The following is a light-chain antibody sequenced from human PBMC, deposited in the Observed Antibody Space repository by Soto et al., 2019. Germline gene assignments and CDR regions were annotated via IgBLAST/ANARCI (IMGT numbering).Light chain of an antibody. CDR1: SSDVGRYNL. J-gene: IGLJ2*01. Sequence: QSALTQPASVSGSPGQSITISCTGSSSDVGRYNLVSWYQQHPGKAPKLIIYEDIERLSGVSNRFSGSKSGNTASLTISGLQTEDDADYYCCSYAGGTSVVFGGGTKLTVL. V-gene: IGLV2-23*01. CDR3: CSYAGGTSVV. CDR2: EDI.